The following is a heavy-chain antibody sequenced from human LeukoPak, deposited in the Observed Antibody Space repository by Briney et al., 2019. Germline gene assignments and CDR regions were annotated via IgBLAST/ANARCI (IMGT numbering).Heavy chain of an antibody. CDR1: GGSISNYY. CDR2: IYYSGST. CDR3: ASSPPDAALAFDY. V-gene: IGHV4-59*08. Sequence: PSETLSLTCTVSGGSISNYYWSWIRQPPGKGLEWIGYIYYSGSTNYNPSLKSRVTISVDTSKNQFSLKLSSVTAADTAVYYCASSPPDAALAFDYWGQGALVTVSS. D-gene: IGHD2-2*01. J-gene: IGHJ4*02.